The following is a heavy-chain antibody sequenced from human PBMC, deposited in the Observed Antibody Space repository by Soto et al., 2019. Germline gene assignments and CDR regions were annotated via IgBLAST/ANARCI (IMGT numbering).Heavy chain of an antibody. Sequence: GASVKVSCKASGFTFTSSAVQWVRQVRGQRLEWIGWIVVGSGNTNYAQKFQERVTITRDMSTSTAYMELSSLRSEDTAVYYCAAGFNWNDYAFDIWGQGTMVTVSS. V-gene: IGHV1-58*01. CDR2: IVVGSGNT. J-gene: IGHJ3*02. CDR1: GFTFTSSA. D-gene: IGHD1-20*01. CDR3: AAGFNWNDYAFDI.